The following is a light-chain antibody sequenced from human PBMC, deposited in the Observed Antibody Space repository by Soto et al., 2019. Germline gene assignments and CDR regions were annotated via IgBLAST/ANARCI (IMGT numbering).Light chain of an antibody. CDR1: QSVSSN. CDR2: GAS. V-gene: IGKV3-15*01. Sequence: MTQSPATQFVAQGVRATLSRRASQSVSSNLAWYQQKPGQAPRLLIYGASTRATGIPVRFSGSGFGTEFTLTISSLQSEDFAVYYCQQYKNWPLFGQGTRLEIK. CDR3: QQYKNWPL. J-gene: IGKJ5*01.